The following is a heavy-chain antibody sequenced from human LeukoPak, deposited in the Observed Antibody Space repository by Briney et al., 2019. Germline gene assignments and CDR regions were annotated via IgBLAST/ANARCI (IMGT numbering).Heavy chain of an antibody. J-gene: IGHJ5*02. V-gene: IGHV4-39*01. CDR1: GGSISSSSYY. CDR2: IYYSGST. D-gene: IGHD3-22*01. Sequence: PSETLSLTCTVSGGSISSSSYYWGWIRQPPGKGLEWIRSIYYSGSTYYNPSLKSRVTISVDTSKNQFSLKLSSVTAADTAVYYCAIGSRPIVVVITWGQGTLVTVSS. CDR3: AIGSRPIVVVIT.